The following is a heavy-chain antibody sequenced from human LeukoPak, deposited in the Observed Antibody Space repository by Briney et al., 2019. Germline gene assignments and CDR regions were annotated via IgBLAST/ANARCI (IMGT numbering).Heavy chain of an antibody. CDR3: ARDGPSGYSSSWSHTQYFQH. CDR2: IYYSGST. V-gene: IGHV4-30-4*02. CDR1: GGSISSGDYY. Sequence: SETLSLTCTVSGGSISSGDYYWSWIRQPPGKGLEWIGYIYYSGSTYYNPSLKSRVTISVDTSKNQFSLKLSSVTAADTAVYYCARDGPSGYSSSWSHTQYFQHWGQGTLVTVSS. J-gene: IGHJ1*01. D-gene: IGHD6-13*01.